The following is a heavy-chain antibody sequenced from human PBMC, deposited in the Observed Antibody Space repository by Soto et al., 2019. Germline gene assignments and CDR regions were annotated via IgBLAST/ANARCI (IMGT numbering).Heavy chain of an antibody. CDR2: IIPIFGTA. D-gene: IGHD1-1*01. CDR1: GVTFSSYA. V-gene: IGHV1-69*13. Sequence: SVKVSCKASGVTFSSYAISWVRQAPGQGLEWMGGIIPIFGTANYAQKCQGRVTITADESTSTAYMELNSLRSEDTAVYYCARVQAPYYYYYGMDVWGQGTTVTVSS. CDR3: ARVQAPYYYYYGMDV. J-gene: IGHJ6*01.